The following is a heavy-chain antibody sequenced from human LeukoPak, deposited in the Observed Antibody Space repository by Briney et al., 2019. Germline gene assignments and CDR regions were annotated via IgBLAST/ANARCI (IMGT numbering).Heavy chain of an antibody. V-gene: IGHV1-2*02. D-gene: IGHD3-10*01. CDR2: INSNTGDT. CDR1: GYTFTAYY. Sequence: GASVKVSCKASGYTFTAYYVHWVRQAPGQGPEWMGWINSNTGDTGYAQKFQGRVTMTRDTSISTLYMDLSSLRSDDTAVYYCARGIWFGEFSSPYFDYWGQGTLVTVSS. CDR3: ARGIWFGEFSSPYFDY. J-gene: IGHJ4*02.